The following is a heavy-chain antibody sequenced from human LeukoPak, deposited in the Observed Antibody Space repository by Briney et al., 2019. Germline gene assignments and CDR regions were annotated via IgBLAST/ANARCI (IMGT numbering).Heavy chain of an antibody. J-gene: IGHJ6*02. CDR3: ARGYHYYFYYYGMDV. D-gene: IGHD5-18*01. CDR1: GFTFSSYG. CDR2: IWYDGSNK. Sequence: GGSLRLSCAASGFTFSSYGMHWVRQAPGKGLEWVAVIWYDGSNKYYADSVKGRFTISRDNSKNTLYLQKNSLRAEDTAVYYCARGYHYYFYYYGMDVWGQGTTVTVSS. V-gene: IGHV3-33*01.